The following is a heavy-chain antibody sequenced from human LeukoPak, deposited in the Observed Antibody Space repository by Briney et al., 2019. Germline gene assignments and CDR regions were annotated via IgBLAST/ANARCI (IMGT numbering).Heavy chain of an antibody. J-gene: IGHJ4*02. D-gene: IGHD3-16*01. Sequence: PGGSLGLSCAASGLTFSSHWMHWVRQAPGKGLEWVSAISGNGVKTYYTDSVKGRFTFFRDNSKNTLYLQMNSLRADDTAVYYCAKDRAYSFDYWGQGTLVTVSS. CDR2: ISGNGVKT. CDR3: AKDRAYSFDY. V-gene: IGHV3-23*01. CDR1: GLTFSSHW.